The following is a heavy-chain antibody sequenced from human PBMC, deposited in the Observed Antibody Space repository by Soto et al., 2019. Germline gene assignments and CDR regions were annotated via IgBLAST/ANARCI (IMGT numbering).Heavy chain of an antibody. D-gene: IGHD5-18*01. CDR2: ISGSGSST. V-gene: IGHV3-23*01. Sequence: GGSLRLSCAASGFTFSSYAMSWVRQAPGKGLEWVSAISGSGSSTYYADSVKGRFTISRDNSKNTLYLQMNSLRAEDTAVYYCAKDRSGYSYGYYFDYWGQGTLVTVSS. CDR3: AKDRSGYSYGYYFDY. J-gene: IGHJ4*02. CDR1: GFTFSSYA.